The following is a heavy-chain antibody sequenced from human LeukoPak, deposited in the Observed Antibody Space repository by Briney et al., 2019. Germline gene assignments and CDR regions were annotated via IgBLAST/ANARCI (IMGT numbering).Heavy chain of an antibody. Sequence: GSLRLSCAASGFTFSSYAMSWVRQAPGKGLEWVSAISGTGGSTYYADSVKGRFTISRDNSKDTLYLQMNSLRAEDTAVYYCAKDYYDSSGLNWFDPWGQGTLVTVSS. CDR1: GFTFSSYA. CDR3: AKDYYDSSGLNWFDP. D-gene: IGHD3-22*01. J-gene: IGHJ5*02. CDR2: ISGTGGST. V-gene: IGHV3-23*01.